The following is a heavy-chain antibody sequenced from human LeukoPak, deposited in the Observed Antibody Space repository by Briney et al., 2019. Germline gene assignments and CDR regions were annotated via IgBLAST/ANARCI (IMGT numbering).Heavy chain of an antibody. V-gene: IGHV4-30-4*01. CDR3: ARERGRYYDSSPN. Sequence: PSETLSLTCTVSGGSISSGDYYWSWIRQPPGKGLEWIGYIYYSGSTYYNPSLKSRLTISVDTSKNQFSLKLSFVTAADTAVYYCARERGRYYDSSPNWGQGTLVTVSS. CDR1: GGSISSGDYY. D-gene: IGHD3-22*01. J-gene: IGHJ4*02. CDR2: IYYSGST.